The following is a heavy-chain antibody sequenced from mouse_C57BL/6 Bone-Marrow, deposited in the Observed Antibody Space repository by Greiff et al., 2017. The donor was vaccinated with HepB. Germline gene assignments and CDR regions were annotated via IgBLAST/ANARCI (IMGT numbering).Heavy chain of an antibody. J-gene: IGHJ3*01. CDR2: IHPNSGST. CDR1: GYTFTSYW. CDR3: ATFYYYGSSFAWFAY. Sequence: QVQLQQPGAELVKPGASVKLSCKASGYTFTSYWMHWVKQRPGQGLEWIGMIHPNSGSTNYNEKFKSKATLTVDKSSSTAYMQLSSLTSEDSAVYYCATFYYYGSSFAWFAYWGQGTLVTVSA. D-gene: IGHD1-1*01. V-gene: IGHV1-64*01.